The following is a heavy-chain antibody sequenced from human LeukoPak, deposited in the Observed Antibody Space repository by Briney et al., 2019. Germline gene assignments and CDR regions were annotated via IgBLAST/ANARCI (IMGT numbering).Heavy chain of an antibody. J-gene: IGHJ6*03. CDR1: GGSISSYY. CDR3: ARPVKGYIDSYHYMDV. CDR2: ISDSGST. D-gene: IGHD5-18*01. V-gene: IGHV4-59*08. Sequence: PSETLSLTCTVCGGSISSYYWSWIRQPPGKGLEWIGYISDSGSTNYNPSLKGRVTIFADTSKNQFSLRLSSVTAADTAVYFCARPVKGYIDSYHYMDVWGKGTTVTVSS.